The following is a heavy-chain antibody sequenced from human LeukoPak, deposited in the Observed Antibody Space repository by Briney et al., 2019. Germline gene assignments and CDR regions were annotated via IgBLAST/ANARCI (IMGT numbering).Heavy chain of an antibody. CDR1: GGSFNGYY. D-gene: IGHD3-22*01. J-gene: IGHJ5*02. Sequence: SETLSLTCAVYGGSFNGYYWTWIRQFPGKGLEWIGEISHSGRTNYNPSLKSRVTISVDKSKNQFSLKLSSVTAADTAVYYCARHVSSGTTDNNWFDPWGQGTLVTVSS. CDR3: ARHVSSGTTDNNWFDP. V-gene: IGHV4-34*01. CDR2: ISHSGRT.